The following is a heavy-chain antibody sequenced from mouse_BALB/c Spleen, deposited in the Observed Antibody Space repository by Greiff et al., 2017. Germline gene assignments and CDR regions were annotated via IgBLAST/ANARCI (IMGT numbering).Heavy chain of an antibody. V-gene: IGHV2-9*02. D-gene: IGHD2-4*01. Sequence: VQLQQSGPGLVAPSQSLSITCTVSGFSLTSYGVHWVRQPPGKGLEWLGVIWAGGSTNYNSALMSRMSISKDNSKSQVFLKMNSLQTDDTAMYYCARGVYYDSSWFAYWGQGTLVTVSA. J-gene: IGHJ3*01. CDR3: ARGVYYDSSWFAY. CDR1: GFSLTSYG. CDR2: IWAGGST.